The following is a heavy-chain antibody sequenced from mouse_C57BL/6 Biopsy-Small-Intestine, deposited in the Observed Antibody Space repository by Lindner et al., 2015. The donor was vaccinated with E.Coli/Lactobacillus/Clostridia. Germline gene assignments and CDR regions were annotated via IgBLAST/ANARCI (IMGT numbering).Heavy chain of an antibody. D-gene: IGHD2-1*01. J-gene: IGHJ3*01. V-gene: IGHV1-18*01. CDR3: ARREYGNYGAY. Sequence: VQLQESGPELVKPGASVKIPCKASGYTFTDYNMDWVKQSHGKSLEWIGDINPNNGGTIYNQKFKGKATLTVDKSSSTAYMELRSLTSEDTAVYYCARREYGNYGAYWGQGTLVTVSA. CDR1: GYTFTDYN. CDR2: INPNNGGT.